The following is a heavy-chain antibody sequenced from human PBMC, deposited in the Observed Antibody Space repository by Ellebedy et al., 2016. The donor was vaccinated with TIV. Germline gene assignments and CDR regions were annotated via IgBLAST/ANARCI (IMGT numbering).Heavy chain of an antibody. CDR1: GGSISSYY. CDR2: IYYSGGT. J-gene: IGHJ4*02. Sequence: SETLSLTXTVSGGSISSYYWSWIRQPPGKGLEWIGYIYYSGGTNYNPSLKSRVTISVDTSKNQFSLKLSSVTAADTAVYYCARELGSGWRYYFDYWGQGTLVTVSS. V-gene: IGHV4-59*01. CDR3: ARELGSGWRYYFDY. D-gene: IGHD6-19*01.